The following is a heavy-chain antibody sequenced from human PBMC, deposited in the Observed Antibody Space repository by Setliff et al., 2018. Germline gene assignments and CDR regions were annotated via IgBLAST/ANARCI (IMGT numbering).Heavy chain of an antibody. D-gene: IGHD5-12*01. CDR3: ARTGTYRYFDH. Sequence: PSETLSLTCAVSGASIRNNYYWGWIRQSPGTGLEWIGSIFYNGMAYYNPSLKSRVTMSVDTSKNQFSLKLNSVTAADTAVYYCARTGTYRYFDHWGQGTLVTVSS. V-gene: IGHV4-39*01. CDR2: IFYNGMA. CDR1: GASIRNNYY. J-gene: IGHJ4*02.